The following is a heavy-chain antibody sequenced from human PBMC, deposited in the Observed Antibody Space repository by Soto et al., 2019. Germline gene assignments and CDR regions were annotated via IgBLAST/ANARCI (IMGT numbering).Heavy chain of an antibody. CDR1: GGTFSSYA. D-gene: IGHD6-13*01. V-gene: IGHV1-69*01. Sequence: QVQLVQSGAEVKKPGSSVKVSCKASGGTFSSYAISWVRQAPGQGLEWMGGIIPIFGTANYAQKFQGRVTITADESTSTAYMELSSLISEDTAVYYCARGGWGIAAAGQRGWVDYWGQGTLVTVSS. CDR2: IIPIFGTA. J-gene: IGHJ4*02. CDR3: ARGGWGIAAAGQRGWVDY.